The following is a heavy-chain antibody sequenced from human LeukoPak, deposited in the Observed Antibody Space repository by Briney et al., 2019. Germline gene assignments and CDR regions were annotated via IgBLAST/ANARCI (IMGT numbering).Heavy chain of an antibody. Sequence: GESLKISCKGSGYSFTSYWIGWVRQMPGKGLEWMGIIYPGDSDTRYSPSFQGQVTISADKPISTAYLQWSSLKASDTAMYYCARRAYCSSTSCYTDYYYGMDVWGQGTTVTVSS. CDR2: IYPGDSDT. J-gene: IGHJ6*02. CDR1: GYSFTSYW. V-gene: IGHV5-51*01. D-gene: IGHD2-2*02. CDR3: ARRAYCSSTSCYTDYYYGMDV.